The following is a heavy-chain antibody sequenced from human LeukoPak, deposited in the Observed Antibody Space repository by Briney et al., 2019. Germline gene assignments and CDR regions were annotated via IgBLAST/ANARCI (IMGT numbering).Heavy chain of an antibody. V-gene: IGHV4-39*01. CDR1: GGSISSSSYY. CDR3: ARGHLLLNRYYYYYGMDV. D-gene: IGHD2-8*01. J-gene: IGHJ6*02. Sequence: KPSETLSLTCTVSGGSISSSSYYWGWIRQPPGKGLEWIGSIYYSGSTYYNPSLKSRVTISVDTSKNQFSLKLSSVTAADTAVYYCARGHLLLNRYYYYYGMDVWGQGTTVTVSS. CDR2: IYYSGST.